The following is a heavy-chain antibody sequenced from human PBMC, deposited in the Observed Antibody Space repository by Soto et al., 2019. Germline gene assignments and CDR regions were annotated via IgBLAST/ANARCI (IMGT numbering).Heavy chain of an antibody. CDR2: IYPGDSDT. Sequence: PGESLKISCKAFGYTFTNHWIGWVRQMPGKGLEWMGIIYPGDSDTRYSPSFQGQVTISADKSISTAYLQWSSLKASDTAMYYCARVLYYDILTGYYGTRGDAFDIWGQGTMVTVSS. D-gene: IGHD3-9*01. J-gene: IGHJ3*02. CDR3: ARVLYYDILTGYYGTRGDAFDI. CDR1: GYTFTNHW. V-gene: IGHV5-51*01.